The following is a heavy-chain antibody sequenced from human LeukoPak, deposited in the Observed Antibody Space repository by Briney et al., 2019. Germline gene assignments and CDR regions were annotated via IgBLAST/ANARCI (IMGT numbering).Heavy chain of an antibody. J-gene: IGHJ4*02. CDR2: IYPGDSDT. CDR3: ARSQTWYYYDSSGYYETPYDFDY. CDR1: GYSFTSYW. Sequence: GESLKISFKGSGYSFTSYWIGWVRQMPGKGLEWMGIIYPGDSDTRYSPSFQGQVTISADKSISTAYLQWSSLKASDTATYYCARSQTWYYYDSSGYYETPYDFDYWGQGTLVTVSS. D-gene: IGHD3-22*01. V-gene: IGHV5-51*01.